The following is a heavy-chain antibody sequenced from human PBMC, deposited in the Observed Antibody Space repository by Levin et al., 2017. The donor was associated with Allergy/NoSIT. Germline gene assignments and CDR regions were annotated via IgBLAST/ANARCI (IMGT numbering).Heavy chain of an antibody. J-gene: IGHJ6*02. D-gene: IGHD3-3*01. CDR1: GYSFTSYW. CDR2: IYPADSDT. CDR3: AKRVHDGMDV. Sequence: GGSLRLSCQGSGYSFTSYWIAWVRQMPGKGLEWMGSIYPADSDTRYSPSFLGQVTISGDKSISTAYLQWSSLKASDTAMYYCAKRVHDGMDVWGQGTAVTVSS. V-gene: IGHV5-51*01.